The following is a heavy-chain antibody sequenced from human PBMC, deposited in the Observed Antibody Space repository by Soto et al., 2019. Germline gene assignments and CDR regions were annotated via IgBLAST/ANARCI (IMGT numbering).Heavy chain of an antibody. V-gene: IGHV1-69*13. CDR1: GGTFSSYS. J-gene: IGHJ6*02. D-gene: IGHD5-18*01. CDR2: IIPIFGTA. Sequence: SVKVSCKASGGTFSSYSISWVRQAPGQGLEWMGGIIPIFGTANYAQKFQGRVTITADESTSTAYMELSSLRSEDTAVYYCVCAIQLWPDYYYYGMDVWAKGPRSPSP. CDR3: VCAIQLWPDYYYYGMDV.